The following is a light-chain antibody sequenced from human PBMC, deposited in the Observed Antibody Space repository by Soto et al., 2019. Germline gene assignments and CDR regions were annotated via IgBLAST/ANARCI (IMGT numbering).Light chain of an antibody. Sequence: QSALTQPASVSGSPGQSITISCTGTSSDVGGYDHVSWYQQYPGKAPKLIIFEVSNRPSGVSNRFSGSKSGNTASLTISGLQAEDEADYYCCSYTSSSTSVFGGWTKLTVL. CDR2: EVS. V-gene: IGLV2-14*01. CDR3: CSYTSSSTSV. CDR1: SSDVGGYDH. J-gene: IGLJ3*02.